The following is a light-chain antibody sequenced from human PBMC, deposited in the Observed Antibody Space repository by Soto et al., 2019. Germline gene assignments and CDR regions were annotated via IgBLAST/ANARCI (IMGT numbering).Light chain of an antibody. J-gene: IGKJ1*01. CDR3: QQYGSSPLT. Sequence: EIVLTQSPGTLSLSQGERATLSCRASQSVRSSNLAWYQQKPGQAPRPLIYGASSRAIGIPDRFSGSGSGTDFTLTIGRLEPEDFAVYYCQQYGSSPLTFGQGTQVEIK. CDR2: GAS. CDR1: QSVRSSN. V-gene: IGKV3-20*01.